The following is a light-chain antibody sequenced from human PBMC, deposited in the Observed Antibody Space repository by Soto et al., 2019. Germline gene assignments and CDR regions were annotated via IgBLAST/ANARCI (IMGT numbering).Light chain of an antibody. CDR1: QSVSSN. J-gene: IGKJ1*01. Sequence: EMVMTQSPATLSVSPGERATLSCRASQSVSSNLAWYQQKPGQAPRLLIYGASTRATGIPARFSGSGSGTEFTLTISSLQSEDFAVYYCHQTYIAPWAFGQGTRVEIK. V-gene: IGKV3-15*01. CDR3: HQTYIAPWA. CDR2: GAS.